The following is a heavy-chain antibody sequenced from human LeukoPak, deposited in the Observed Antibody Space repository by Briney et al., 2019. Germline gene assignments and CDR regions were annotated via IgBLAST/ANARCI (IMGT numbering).Heavy chain of an antibody. J-gene: IGHJ6*02. CDR1: GFTFTSYA. Sequence: PGGSLRLSCAASGFTFTSYAMNWVRQAPGKGLEWVSTISGSGGNTHYADSVKGRFTISRDNSKNTLYLQMNSLRAEDTAFYYCATILWFGALDDMDVWGQGTTVTVSS. CDR3: ATILWFGALDDMDV. CDR2: ISGSGGNT. V-gene: IGHV3-23*01. D-gene: IGHD3-10*01.